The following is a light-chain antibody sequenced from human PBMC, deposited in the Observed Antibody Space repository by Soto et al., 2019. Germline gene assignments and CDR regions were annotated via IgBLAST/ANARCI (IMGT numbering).Light chain of an antibody. CDR2: TAS. J-gene: IGKJ3*01. V-gene: IGKV1-27*01. CDR3: QKYNRAPRT. CDR1: KGISND. Sequence: DIQMTQSPSSLSASVGDRVTITCRASKGISNDLAWYQQKPGKVPKLLIYTASTLQSGFPSRFSGSASGTDFTITISSLQPEDVATYYCQKYNRAPRTFGPGNKVDLK.